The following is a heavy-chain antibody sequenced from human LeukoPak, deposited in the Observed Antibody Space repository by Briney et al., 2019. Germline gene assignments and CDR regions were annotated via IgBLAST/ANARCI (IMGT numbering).Heavy chain of an antibody. J-gene: IGHJ4*02. Sequence: ASVKVSCKASGYTFTSYDINWVRQAPGQGLEWMGWMNPNSGNTGYAQKFQGRVTMTRNTSISTAYMELSSLRSEDTAVYYCATTPKYYYDSSGYSWGQGTLVTVSS. CDR1: GYTFTSYD. CDR2: MNPNSGNT. V-gene: IGHV1-8*01. D-gene: IGHD3-22*01. CDR3: ATTPKYYYDSSGYS.